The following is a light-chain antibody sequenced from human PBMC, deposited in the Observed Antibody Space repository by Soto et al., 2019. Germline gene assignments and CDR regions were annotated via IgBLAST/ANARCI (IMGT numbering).Light chain of an antibody. CDR2: GAS. Sequence: EIVLTQSPGALSLSPGERATLSCRASQTVSSSYLAWYQQKPGQAPRLLIHGASTRAAGISDRFSGSGSGTDFTLTISRLEPEDFAVYYCQQYGSLITFGGGTTVDIK. J-gene: IGKJ4*01. CDR1: QTVSSSY. V-gene: IGKV3-20*01. CDR3: QQYGSLIT.